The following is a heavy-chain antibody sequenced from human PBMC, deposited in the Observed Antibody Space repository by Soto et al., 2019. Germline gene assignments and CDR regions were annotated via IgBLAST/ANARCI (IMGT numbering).Heavy chain of an antibody. CDR3: VASLAASGLNWLDP. D-gene: IGHD6-13*01. CDR2: IFANGHT. V-gene: IGHV4-4*07. CDR1: GGSISEKY. J-gene: IGHJ5*02. Sequence: SETLSLTCIVSGGSISEKYWNWARQPPGKGLEWIGLIFANGHTDYNPSLKSRVTMSVDASKNQFSLRLTSMTAADTAAYYCVASLAASGLNWLDPWGRGTLVTVSS.